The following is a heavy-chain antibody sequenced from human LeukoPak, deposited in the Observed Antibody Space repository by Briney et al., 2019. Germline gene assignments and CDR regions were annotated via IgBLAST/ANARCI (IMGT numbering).Heavy chain of an antibody. D-gene: IGHD3-22*01. CDR2: IIPIFGTA. J-gene: IGHJ4*02. Sequence: GASVEVSCKASGGTFSSYAISWVRQAPGQGLEWMGGIIPIFGTANYAQEFQGRVTITTDESTSTAYMELSSLRSEDPAVYYCARGEPNYYDSSAGPLDYWGQGTLVTVSS. CDR3: ARGEPNYYDSSAGPLDY. CDR1: GGTFSSYA. V-gene: IGHV1-69*05.